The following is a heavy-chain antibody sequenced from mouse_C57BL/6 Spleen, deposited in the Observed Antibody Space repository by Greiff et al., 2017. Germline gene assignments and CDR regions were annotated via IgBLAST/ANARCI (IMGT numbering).Heavy chain of an antibody. CDR3: TRDGTSSTTYYAMDY. V-gene: IGHV5-9-1*02. CDR1: GFTFSSYA. CDR2: ISSGGDYI. D-gene: IGHD2-1*01. Sequence: EVQLQQSGEGLVKPGGSLKLSCAASGFTFSSYAMSWVRQTPEKRLEWVAYISSGGDYIYYADTVKGRFTISRDNARNTLYLQMSSLKSEDTAMYYCTRDGTSSTTYYAMDYWGQGTSVTVSS. J-gene: IGHJ4*01.